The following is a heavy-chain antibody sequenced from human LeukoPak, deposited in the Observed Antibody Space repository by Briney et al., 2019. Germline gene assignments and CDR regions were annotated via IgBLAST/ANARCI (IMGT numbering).Heavy chain of an antibody. V-gene: IGHV3-53*01. CDR1: GFSVSTSY. CDR2: MYSDGST. J-gene: IGHJ4*02. Sequence: GGSLRLSCAASGFSVSTSYINWVRQAPGKGLEWVSVMYSDGSTKYADSVKARFTISRDNSKNTVYLQMKSLRVEDTAVYYCARGTLDNWGQGTLVTVSS. D-gene: IGHD3/OR15-3a*01. CDR3: ARGTLDN.